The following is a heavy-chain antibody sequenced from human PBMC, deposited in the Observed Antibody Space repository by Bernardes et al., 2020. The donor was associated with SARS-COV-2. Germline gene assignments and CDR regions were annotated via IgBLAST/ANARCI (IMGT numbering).Heavy chain of an antibody. Sequence: ASVKVFCNASGYTFTTYCISWVRHAPGQRLEWLGWISAYNVNTNYSQKLQGIIIMTTDAFTSTAYMELRSLRSDDTAVYYCARNGPLIAAAGSGIYGMEVWGQGTTVTVSS. CDR2: ISAYNVNT. CDR3: ARNGPLIAAAGSGIYGMEV. D-gene: IGHD6-13*01. J-gene: IGHJ6*02. V-gene: IGHV1-18*01. CDR1: GYTFTTYC.